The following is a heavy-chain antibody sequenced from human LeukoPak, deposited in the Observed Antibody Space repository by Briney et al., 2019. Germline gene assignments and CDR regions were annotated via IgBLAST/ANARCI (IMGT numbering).Heavy chain of an antibody. CDR2: ISAYNGNT. V-gene: IGHV1-18*04. CDR3: ARSYVGTAMVKRQKLYYFDY. Sequence: ASVKVSCKASGYTFTSYGISWVRQAPGQGLEWMGWISAYNGNTNYAQKLQGRVTMTTDTSTSTAYMELRSLRSDDTAVYYRARSYVGTAMVKRQKLYYFDYWGQGTLVTVSS. J-gene: IGHJ4*02. D-gene: IGHD5-18*01. CDR1: GYTFTSYG.